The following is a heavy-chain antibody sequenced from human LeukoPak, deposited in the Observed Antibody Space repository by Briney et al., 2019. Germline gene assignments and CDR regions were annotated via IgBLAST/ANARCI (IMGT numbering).Heavy chain of an antibody. CDR1: GFIFSSYD. CDR2: IQSPGDT. V-gene: IGHV3-13*01. CDR3: VRGQCCSSGCSTRVSGLDV. D-gene: IGHD2-2*01. Sequence: GGALRLSCAASGFIFSSYDMPWVRQATGKGVEWVSAIQSPGDTHYAGYVKGQVTIARDNVENSVYLQLNSLRAGETAVYYCVRGQCCSSGCSTRVSGLDVWGQGTVVTVFS. J-gene: IGHJ3*01.